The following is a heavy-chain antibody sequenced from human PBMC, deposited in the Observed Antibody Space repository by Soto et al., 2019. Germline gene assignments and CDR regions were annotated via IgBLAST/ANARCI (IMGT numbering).Heavy chain of an antibody. J-gene: IGHJ2*01. CDR1: GFTFSDYY. Sequence: QVQLVESGGGLVKPGGSLRLSCAASGFTFSDYYMSWIRQAPGKGLEWVSYISSSGSTIYYADSVKGRFTISRDNAKNSLYLQMNSLRAEDTAVYYCARRCPVAARSSWYYWYFDLWGRGTLVTXSS. V-gene: IGHV3-11*01. CDR3: ARRCPVAARSSWYYWYFDL. CDR2: ISSSGSTI. D-gene: IGHD6-13*01.